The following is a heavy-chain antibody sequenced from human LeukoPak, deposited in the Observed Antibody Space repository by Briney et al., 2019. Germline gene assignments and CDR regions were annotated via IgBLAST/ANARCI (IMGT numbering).Heavy chain of an antibody. Sequence: PGDSLRLSCAASGFSFNIHAMSWVRQAPGKGLEWVAAIDRSGGSTFYADSVKGRFTISKDNSKNTLYLQINSLRVDDTAIYYCARGSHGEHDSWGQGTLVTVSS. V-gene: IGHV3-23*01. J-gene: IGHJ5*01. CDR3: ARGSHGEHDS. CDR2: IDRSGGST. CDR1: GFSFNIHA. D-gene: IGHD4-17*01.